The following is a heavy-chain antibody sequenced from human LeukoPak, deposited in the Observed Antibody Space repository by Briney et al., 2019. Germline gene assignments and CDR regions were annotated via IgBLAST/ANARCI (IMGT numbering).Heavy chain of an antibody. CDR2: ISNSGGST. Sequence: GGTLRLSCAASGFTFSSYGMSWVRQAPGKGLEWVSAISNSGGSTYYADSVKGRFTISRDNSKNTLYLQMNSLRAEDTAVYYCARVGKDYYYMDVWGKGTTVTISS. CDR3: ARVGKDYYYMDV. J-gene: IGHJ6*03. CDR1: GFTFSSYG. V-gene: IGHV3-23*01. D-gene: IGHD1-26*01.